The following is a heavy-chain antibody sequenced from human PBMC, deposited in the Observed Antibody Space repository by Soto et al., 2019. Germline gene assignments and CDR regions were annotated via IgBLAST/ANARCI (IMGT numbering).Heavy chain of an antibody. V-gene: IGHV1-69*13. J-gene: IGHJ3*01. Sequence: QVHLVQSGAEVKKPGSSVKVSCKYSGGTFRTESINWVRQAPGQGLEWMGGILPFFGTADYAPRFQGKVTITADVATTTAYMELSSLTSPDTAVYFCARGHVYGGNSDAFDVWGQGTMVTVSS. D-gene: IGHD2-21*01. CDR3: ARGHVYGGNSDAFDV. CDR1: GGTFRTES. CDR2: ILPFFGTA.